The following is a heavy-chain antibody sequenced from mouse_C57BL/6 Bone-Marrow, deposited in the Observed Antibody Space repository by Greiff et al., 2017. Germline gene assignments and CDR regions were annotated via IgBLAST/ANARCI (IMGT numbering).Heavy chain of an antibody. D-gene: IGHD1-1*01. Sequence: DVKLVESGGGLVKPGGSLKLSCAASGFTFSSYAMSWVRQTPEKRLEWVATISDGGSYTYYPDNVKGRFTISRDNAKNNLYLQMSHLKSEDTARYYCAREILRYAMDYWGQGTSVTVSS. CDR3: AREILRYAMDY. CDR2: ISDGGSYT. J-gene: IGHJ4*01. V-gene: IGHV5-4*01. CDR1: GFTFSSYA.